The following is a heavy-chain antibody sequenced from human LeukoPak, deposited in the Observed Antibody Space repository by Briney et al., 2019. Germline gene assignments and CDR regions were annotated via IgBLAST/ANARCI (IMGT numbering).Heavy chain of an antibody. CDR3: ARGTVTTNY. V-gene: IGHV4-61*02. Sequence: SQTLSLTCTVSGGSIRSADSYWNWIRQPAGKDLEWIGRIWTDVGPSYKPSLKSRVTMSVDTSKNQFSLKLSSVTAADTAVYYCARGTVTTNYWGQGTLVTVSS. D-gene: IGHD4-17*01. J-gene: IGHJ4*02. CDR2: IWTDVGP. CDR1: GGSIRSADSY.